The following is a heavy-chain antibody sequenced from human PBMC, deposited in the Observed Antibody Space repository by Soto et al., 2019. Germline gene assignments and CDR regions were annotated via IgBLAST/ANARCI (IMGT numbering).Heavy chain of an antibody. CDR1: GYTFTGYY. J-gene: IGHJ3*02. CDR3: ARVPAVTTDENGAVDI. Sequence: GASVKVSCKASGYTFTGYYMHWVRQAPGQGLEWMGWINPNSGGTNYAQKFQGWVTMTRDTSISTAYMELSRLRSDDTAVYYCARVPAVTTDENGAVDIWGQGTMVTV. CDR2: INPNSGGT. V-gene: IGHV1-2*04. D-gene: IGHD4-17*01.